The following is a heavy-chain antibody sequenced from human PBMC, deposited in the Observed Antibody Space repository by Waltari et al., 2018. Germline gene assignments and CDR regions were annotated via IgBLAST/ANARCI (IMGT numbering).Heavy chain of an antibody. J-gene: IGHJ4*02. V-gene: IGHV4-30-2*01. Sequence: QLQLQESGSGLVKPSQTLSLTCAVAGGSISSGGYSWSWIRQPPGKGLEWIGYIYHSGSTYYNPSLKSRVTISVDRSKNQFSLKLSSVTAADTAVYYCARGSSFGELLYDFDYWGQGTLVTVSS. D-gene: IGHD3-10*01. CDR3: ARGSSFGELLYDFDY. CDR2: IYHSGST. CDR1: GGSISSGGYS.